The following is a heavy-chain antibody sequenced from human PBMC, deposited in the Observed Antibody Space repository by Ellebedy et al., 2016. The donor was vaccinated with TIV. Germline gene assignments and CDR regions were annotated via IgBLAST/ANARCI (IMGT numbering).Heavy chain of an antibody. Sequence: GGSLRLSXEASGFTFRQYGMHWVRQAPGKGLEWVAVTSFDGVNKKYADSVKGRFSISRDNSKNTLYLQMNSLRAEDTAVYYCVRGNEQLGRWGAFDYWGQGTLVTVSS. CDR3: VRGNEQLGRWGAFDY. V-gene: IGHV3-30*03. D-gene: IGHD6-6*01. J-gene: IGHJ4*02. CDR1: GFTFRQYG. CDR2: TSFDGVNK.